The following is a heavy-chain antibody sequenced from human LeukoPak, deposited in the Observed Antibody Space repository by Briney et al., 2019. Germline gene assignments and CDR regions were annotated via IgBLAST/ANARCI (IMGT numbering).Heavy chain of an antibody. D-gene: IGHD5-18*01. CDR1: VGTFSRYA. CDR3: AKDHTCIQLYFSY. V-gene: IGHV1-69*13. J-gene: IGHJ4*02. CDR2: IIPIFGTA. Sequence: SVKVSCKASVGTFSRYAISWVRQAPGQGLEWMGGIIPIFGTANYAQKFQGRVTITADESTSTAYMEVSSLRSEDAAVYYCAKDHTCIQLYFSYWGQGTLVTVSA.